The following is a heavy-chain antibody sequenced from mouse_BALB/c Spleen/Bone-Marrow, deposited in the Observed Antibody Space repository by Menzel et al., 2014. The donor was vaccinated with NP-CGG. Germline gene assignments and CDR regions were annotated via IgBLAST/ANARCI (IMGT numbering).Heavy chain of an antibody. V-gene: IGHV1-80*01. D-gene: IGHD2-4*01. CDR2: IYPGDDDT. Sequence: QVQLQQSGAELVRPGSSVKISCTASGYAFSSYWLNWVKQRPGQGLEWIGQIYPGDDDTNYNGKFKGKATLTADKSSSTAYMQLSSLTSEDSAVYFYTRRYYDYDVRYFDSRTQSTTLTVS. CDR1: GYAFSSYW. CDR3: TRRYYDYDVRYFDS. J-gene: IGHJ2*01.